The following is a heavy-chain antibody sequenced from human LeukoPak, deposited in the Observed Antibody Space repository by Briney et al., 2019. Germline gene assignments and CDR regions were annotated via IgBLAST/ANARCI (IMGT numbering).Heavy chain of an antibody. Sequence: SGPTLVNPTQTLTLTCTFSGFSLSTSGVGVGWIRQPPGKALEWLALIYWDDDKHYSPSLKSRLTITKDTSKNQVVLTMTNMDPVDTAAYYCAHSSGISETGGYYFDYWGQGTLVTVSS. CDR2: IYWDDDK. CDR1: GFSLSTSGVG. J-gene: IGHJ4*02. CDR3: AHSSGISETGGYYFDY. V-gene: IGHV2-5*02. D-gene: IGHD7-27*01.